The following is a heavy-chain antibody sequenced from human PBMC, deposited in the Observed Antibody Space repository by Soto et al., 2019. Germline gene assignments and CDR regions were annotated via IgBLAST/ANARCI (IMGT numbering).Heavy chain of an antibody. V-gene: IGHV4-34*01. D-gene: IGHD6-6*01. CDR2: INHSGST. CDR1: GGSFSGYY. J-gene: IGHJ6*02. Sequence: SETLSLTCAVYGGSFSGYYWSWIRQPPGKGLEWIGEINHSGSTNYNPSLKSRVTISVDTSKNQFSLKLSSVTAADTAVYYCARDVPTEYGMDVWGQGTTVTVSS. CDR3: ARDVPTEYGMDV.